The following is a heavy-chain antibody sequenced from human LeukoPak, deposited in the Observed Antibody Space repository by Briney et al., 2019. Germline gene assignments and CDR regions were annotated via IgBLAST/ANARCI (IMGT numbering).Heavy chain of an antibody. V-gene: IGHV4-39*01. CDR3: ARHGDYYDSSGYPIDY. Sequence: PSETLSLTCTVSGGSISSSSYSWGWIRQPPGKGLEWIGSIYYSGSTYYNPSLKSRVTISVDTSKNQFSLKLSSVTAADTAVYYCARHGDYYDSSGYPIDYWGQGTLVTVPS. J-gene: IGHJ4*02. CDR1: GGSISSSSYS. D-gene: IGHD3-22*01. CDR2: IYYSGST.